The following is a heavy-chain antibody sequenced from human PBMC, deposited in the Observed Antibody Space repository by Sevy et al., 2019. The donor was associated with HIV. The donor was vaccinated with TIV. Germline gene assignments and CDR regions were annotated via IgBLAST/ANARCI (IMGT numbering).Heavy chain of an antibody. Sequence: SETLSLTCTVSGVSISGYYWNWIRQPAGKGLEWIGRIFSSGTTNYNPSLKSRVTMSIDTSKNQFSLRLRSVTAADSAVHYCARDRGGGDCSGGSCYFDYSYYYGMDVWGQGTTVTVSS. CDR2: IFSSGTT. CDR1: GVSISGYY. D-gene: IGHD2-15*01. V-gene: IGHV4-4*07. J-gene: IGHJ6*02. CDR3: ARDRGGGDCSGGSCYFDYSYYYGMDV.